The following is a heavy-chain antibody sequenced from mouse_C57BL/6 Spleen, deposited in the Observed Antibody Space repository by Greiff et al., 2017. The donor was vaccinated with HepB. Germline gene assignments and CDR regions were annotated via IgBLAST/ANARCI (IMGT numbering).Heavy chain of an antibody. J-gene: IGHJ3*01. CDR1: GYTFTSYG. V-gene: IGHV1-81*01. CDR2: IYPRSGNT. Sequence: QVQLQQSGAELARPGASVKLSCKASGYTFTSYGISWVKQRTGQGLEWIGEIYPRSGNTYYNEKFKGKATLTADKSSSTAYMELRSLTSEDSAVYFCVSHWDEGFAYWGQGTLVTVSA. CDR3: VSHWDEGFAY. D-gene: IGHD4-1*01.